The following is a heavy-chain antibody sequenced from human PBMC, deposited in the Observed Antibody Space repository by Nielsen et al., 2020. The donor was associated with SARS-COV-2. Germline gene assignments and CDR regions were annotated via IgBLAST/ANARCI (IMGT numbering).Heavy chain of an antibody. Sequence: GGSRRLSCAASGFTFSSYAMSWVSQAPGKGREWVAAISGSGGSTYYADSVKGRFTISTDNSKNTLYLQMNSLRAEDTAVYYCAKSGDDYSNYVPYYFDYWGQGTLVTVSS. V-gene: IGHV3-23*01. CDR3: AKSGDDYSNYVPYYFDY. J-gene: IGHJ4*02. CDR1: GFTFSSYA. D-gene: IGHD4-11*01. CDR2: ISGSGGST.